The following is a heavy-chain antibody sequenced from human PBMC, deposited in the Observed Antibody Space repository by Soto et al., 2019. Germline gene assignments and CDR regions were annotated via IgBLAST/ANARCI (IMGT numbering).Heavy chain of an antibody. Sequence: ASVKVSFKASGYTFTRSGISWVRQAPGQGLERMGWISTYNGDTNYAQTFQGRVTMTTDTSTSTVYMELRSLRSDDTAVYYCARAPDSSSWFYGMDVWGQGTTVTVSS. J-gene: IGHJ6*02. CDR1: GYTFTRSG. D-gene: IGHD6-13*01. V-gene: IGHV1-18*01. CDR2: ISTYNGDT. CDR3: ARAPDSSSWFYGMDV.